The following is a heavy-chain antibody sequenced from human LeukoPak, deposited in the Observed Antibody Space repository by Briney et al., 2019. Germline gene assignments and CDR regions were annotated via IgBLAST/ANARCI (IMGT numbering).Heavy chain of an antibody. CDR3: AGSYDTVFDY. D-gene: IGHD1-26*01. CDR2: IYSGGST. Sequence: GGSLRLSCAASEFSVGSNYMTWVRQAPGKGLEWASVIYSGGSTYYADSVKGRFTISRDNSKNTLYLQMNSLRAEDTAVYYCAGSYDTVFDYWGQGTLVTVSS. V-gene: IGHV3-66*01. CDR1: EFSVGSNY. J-gene: IGHJ4*02.